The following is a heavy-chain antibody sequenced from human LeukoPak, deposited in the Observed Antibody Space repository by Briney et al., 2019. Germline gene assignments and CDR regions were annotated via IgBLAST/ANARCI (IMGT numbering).Heavy chain of an antibody. CDR2: IIPIFGTA. CDR3: ARAELRGYCRSTSCLDKFDP. Sequence: SVKVSCKASGGTFSSYAISWVRQAPGQGLEWMGGIIPIFGTANYAQKFQGRVTITADKSTSTAYMELSSLRSEDTAVYYCARAELRGYCRSTSCLDKFDPWGQGTLVTVSS. J-gene: IGHJ5*02. V-gene: IGHV1-69*06. D-gene: IGHD2-2*01. CDR1: GGTFSSYA.